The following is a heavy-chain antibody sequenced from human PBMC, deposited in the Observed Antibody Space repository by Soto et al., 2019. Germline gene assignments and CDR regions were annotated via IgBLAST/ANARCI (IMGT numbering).Heavy chain of an antibody. D-gene: IGHD2-15*01. Sequence: EVQLLESGGGLVQPGRSLRLSCTASGFTFSDPAMTWVRQAPGKGLEWVSGISGGGSGAYYADSVKGRFTVSRANSKNTLFLQMESLRAEDTAVYYCAIDLWWYTHWGQGTLVTVSS. CDR3: AIDLWWYTH. CDR2: ISGGGSGA. J-gene: IGHJ4*02. V-gene: IGHV3-23*01. CDR1: GFTFSDPA.